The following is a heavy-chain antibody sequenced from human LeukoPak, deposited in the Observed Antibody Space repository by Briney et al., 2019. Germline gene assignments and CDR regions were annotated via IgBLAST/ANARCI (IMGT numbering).Heavy chain of an antibody. CDR3: ARRSSSWYRFGFDY. Sequence: KTSETLSLTCAVYGGSFSGYYWSWIRQPPGKGLEWIGEINHSGSTNYNPSLKSRVTISVDTSRNQFSPKLSSVTAADTAVYYCARRSSSWYRFGFDYWGQGTLVTVSS. CDR1: GGSFSGYY. J-gene: IGHJ4*02. D-gene: IGHD6-13*01. CDR2: INHSGST. V-gene: IGHV4-34*01.